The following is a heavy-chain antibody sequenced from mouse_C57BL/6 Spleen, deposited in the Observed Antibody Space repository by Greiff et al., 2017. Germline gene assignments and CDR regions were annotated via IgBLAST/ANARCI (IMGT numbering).Heavy chain of an antibody. D-gene: IGHD2-1*01. V-gene: IGHV7-3*01. J-gene: IGHJ2*01. CDR1: GFTFTDYY. Sequence: VQLKESGGGLVQPGGSLSLSCAASGFTFTDYYMSWVRQPPGKALEWLGFIRNKANGYTTEYSASVKGLFTISRDNSQSILYLQMNALRAEDSATYYCARFSNYEVYFDYWGQGTTLTVSS. CDR2: IRNKANGYTT. CDR3: ARFSNYEVYFDY.